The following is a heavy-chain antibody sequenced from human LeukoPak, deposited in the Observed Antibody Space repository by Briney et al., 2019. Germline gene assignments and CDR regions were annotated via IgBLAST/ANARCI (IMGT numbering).Heavy chain of an antibody. V-gene: IGHV1-2*02. CDR1: GYTFTGYY. CDR2: INPNSGGT. J-gene: IGHJ4*02. CDR3: ARSSDCSSTSCYGGALNY. Sequence: ASVKVSCKASGYTFTGYYMHWVRQAPGQGLEWMGWINPNSGGTNYAQKFQGRVTMTRGTSISTAYMELSRLRSDDTDVYYCARSSDCSSTSCYGGALNYWGQGTLVTVSS. D-gene: IGHD2-2*01.